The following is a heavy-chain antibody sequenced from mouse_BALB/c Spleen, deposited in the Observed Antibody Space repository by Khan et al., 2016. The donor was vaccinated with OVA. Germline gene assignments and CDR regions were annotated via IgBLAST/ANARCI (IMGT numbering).Heavy chain of an antibody. CDR3: VRALYDYGSAYEGFAY. CDR2: ISPYNDGS. Sequence: VQLQQSGPELVKPGASVKMSCKASGYTFTSYVMHWVKQKPEQGLEWIGYISPYNDGSKYNEKFRGKATLTSDKSSSTAYMELSSLTSEDSAVYYCVRALYDYGSAYEGFAYWGQGTLVTVSA. V-gene: IGHV1S136*01. D-gene: IGHD1-1*01. J-gene: IGHJ3*01. CDR1: GYTFTSYV.